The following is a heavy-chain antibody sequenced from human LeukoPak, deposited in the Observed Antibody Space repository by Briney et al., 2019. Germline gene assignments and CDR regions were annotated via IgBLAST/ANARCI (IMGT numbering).Heavy chain of an antibody. CDR1: GGSFRGYY. V-gene: IGHV4-34*01. Sequence: SETLSLTCAVYGGSFRGYYWSWIRQPPGKGLEWIGEINHSGSTNYNPSLKSRVTISVDTSKNQFSLKLSSVTAADTAVYYCARGSTVRITIFGVVIPLYFDYWGQGTLVTVSS. D-gene: IGHD3-3*01. J-gene: IGHJ4*02. CDR2: INHSGST. CDR3: ARGSTVRITIFGVVIPLYFDY.